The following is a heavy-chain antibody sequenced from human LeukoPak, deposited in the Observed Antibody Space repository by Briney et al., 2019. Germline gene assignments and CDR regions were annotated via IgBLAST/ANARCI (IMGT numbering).Heavy chain of an antibody. CDR3: TDKNLA. CDR2: INRDGSET. Sequence: PGGSLRPSCAASGFTFSSYWMTWVRQAPGKGLEWVGNINRDGSETYYADSVKGRFTISRDNAKNSLYLQMNSLRVEDTAVYVCTDKNLAWGPGTLVTVSS. CDR1: GFTFSSYW. D-gene: IGHD2/OR15-2a*01. V-gene: IGHV3-7*02. J-gene: IGHJ5*02.